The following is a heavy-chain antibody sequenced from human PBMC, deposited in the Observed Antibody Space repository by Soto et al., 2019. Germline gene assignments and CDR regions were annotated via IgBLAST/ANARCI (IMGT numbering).Heavy chain of an antibody. CDR1: GGSISSYY. Sequence: SETLSPTCSLSGGSISSYYRSSIRQPPGKGLEWLGYIYYSGSTNYNPSLKSRVTISVDTSKNQFSLKLSSVTAADTAVYYCARVNAFWSGDAQGPYYGMDVWGQGTTLTVSS. J-gene: IGHJ6*02. CDR3: ARVNAFWSGDAQGPYYGMDV. CDR2: IYYSGST. V-gene: IGHV4-59*01. D-gene: IGHD3-3*01.